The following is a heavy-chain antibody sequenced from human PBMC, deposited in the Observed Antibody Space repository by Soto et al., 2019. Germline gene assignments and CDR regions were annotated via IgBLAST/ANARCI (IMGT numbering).Heavy chain of an antibody. Sequence: SETLSLTCTVSGGSISSSSYYWGWIRQPPGKGLEWIGSIYYSGSTYYNPSLKSRVTISVDTSKNQFSLKLSSVTAADTAVYYCARDVPAADYYYYYYMDVWGKGTTVTVSS. J-gene: IGHJ6*03. CDR1: GGSISSSSYY. V-gene: IGHV4-39*02. D-gene: IGHD2-2*01. CDR2: IYYSGST. CDR3: ARDVPAADYYYYYYMDV.